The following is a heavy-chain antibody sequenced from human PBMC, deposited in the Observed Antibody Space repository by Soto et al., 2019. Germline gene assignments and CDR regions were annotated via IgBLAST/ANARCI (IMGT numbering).Heavy chain of an antibody. CDR2: ISGSGGST. V-gene: IGHV3-23*01. CDR3: AKYMGDSLGYLFDY. J-gene: IGHJ4*02. D-gene: IGHD6-19*01. CDR1: GFTFNSYA. Sequence: GGSLRLSCAASGFTFNSYAMSWVRQAPGKGLEWVSAISGSGGSTYYADSVKGRFTISRDNSKNTLYLQMNSLRAEDTAVYYCAKYMGDSLGYLFDYRGQGTLVIVSS.